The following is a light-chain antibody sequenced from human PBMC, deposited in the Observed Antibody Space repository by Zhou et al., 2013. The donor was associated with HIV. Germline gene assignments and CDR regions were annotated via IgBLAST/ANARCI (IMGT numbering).Light chain of an antibody. CDR1: QSVSAN. J-gene: IGKJ1*01. V-gene: IGKV3-15*01. CDR3: QKYNTRPPGP. Sequence: EIVMTQSPVTLSVSPGERATLSCRASQSVSANLAWYQQKPGQAPRLLIYDASTRATGIPARFSGSGSGTDFTLTISSLQPEECLQLYYCQKYNTRPPGPFGQG. CDR2: DAS.